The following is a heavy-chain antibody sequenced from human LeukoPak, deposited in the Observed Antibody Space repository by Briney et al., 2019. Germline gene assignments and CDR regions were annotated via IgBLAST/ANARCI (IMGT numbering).Heavy chain of an antibody. D-gene: IGHD2-15*01. CDR1: GFTFSNFG. V-gene: IGHV3-33*08. Sequence: GGSLRLSCAASGFTFSNFGLKWVRQAPGKGLEWVAFISDNGRRTYCLESVKGLFTISRDDSKNTLYLQMNSLRVEDTAVYYCARDRIGKYSIDYWGQGTLVTVSS. CDR3: ARDRIGKYSIDY. CDR2: ISDNGRRT. J-gene: IGHJ4*02.